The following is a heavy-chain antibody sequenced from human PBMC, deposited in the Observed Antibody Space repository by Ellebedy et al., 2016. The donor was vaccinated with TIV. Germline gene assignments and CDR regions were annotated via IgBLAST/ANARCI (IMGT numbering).Heavy chain of an antibody. CDR3: ARTWDTAMVYYYYGMDV. D-gene: IGHD5-18*01. CDR2: ISAYNGNT. J-gene: IGHJ6*02. V-gene: IGHV1-18*01. CDR1: GYTFTSYG. Sequence: ASVKVSCKASGYTFTSYGISWVRQAPGQGLEWMGWISAYNGNTNYAQKLQGRVTMTTDTSTSTAYMELRSLRSDDTAVYYCARTWDTAMVYYYYGMDVWGQGTTVTVSS.